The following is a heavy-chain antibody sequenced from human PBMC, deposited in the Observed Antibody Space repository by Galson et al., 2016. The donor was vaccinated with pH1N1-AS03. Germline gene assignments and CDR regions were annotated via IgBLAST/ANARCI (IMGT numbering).Heavy chain of an antibody. CDR2: TYWRSKWYI. CDR1: GDSVSSNIDA. V-gene: IGHV6-1*01. J-gene: IGHJ3*02. CDR3: ARGRDSGFDI. D-gene: IGHD5-24*01. Sequence: CAISGDSVSSNIDAWNWIRHSPSRGLEWLGRTYWRSKWYIDYALSLKSRITINPDTSKNQFYPQLTSVHTDDTAVYYCARGRDSGFDIWGQGAKVTVS.